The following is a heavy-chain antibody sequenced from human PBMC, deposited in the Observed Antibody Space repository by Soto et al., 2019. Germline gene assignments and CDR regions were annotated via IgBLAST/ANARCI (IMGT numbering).Heavy chain of an antibody. D-gene: IGHD4-17*01. CDR2: IYYSGST. V-gene: IGHV4-31*03. CDR3: ARDADYGGSRGGMDV. J-gene: IGHJ6*02. CDR1: GGSLNNADYF. Sequence: QVHLEESGPGLVKPSETLSLICSVSGGSLNNADYFWSWIRHHPENGLEWIGYIYYSGSTRYNPSFKTRATLSIDTSKNHFSLRLNSVTVADTAVYFCARDADYGGSRGGMDVWGRGTTVTVSS.